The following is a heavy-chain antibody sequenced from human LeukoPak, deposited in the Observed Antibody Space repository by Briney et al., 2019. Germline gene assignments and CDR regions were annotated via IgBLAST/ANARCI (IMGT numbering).Heavy chain of an antibody. CDR3: TTENNGAVDY. Sequence: GGSLRLSCAASKFTFSKAWMNWVRQAPGKGLEGVGRIKSKADGGTTDYAAPVKGRFTISRDDSKNTLYLQMSSLKTEDTAVYYCTTENNGAVDYWGQGTLVTVSS. V-gene: IGHV3-15*01. J-gene: IGHJ4*02. D-gene: IGHD4-17*01. CDR2: IKSKADGGTT. CDR1: KFTFSKAW.